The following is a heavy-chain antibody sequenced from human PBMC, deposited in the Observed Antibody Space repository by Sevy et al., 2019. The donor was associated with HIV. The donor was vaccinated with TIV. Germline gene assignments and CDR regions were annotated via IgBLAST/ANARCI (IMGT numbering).Heavy chain of an antibody. J-gene: IGHJ4*02. CDR3: ARVGVSYCTDDCYHRFDY. V-gene: IGHV3-30*09. CDR2: ISYDGSKK. D-gene: IGHD2-21*02. Sequence: GSLRLSCAASGFTFSSYALLWVRQAPGKGLEWVSLISYDGSKKYYSDSVKGRFAISRDESKTTLFLQMNSLRSEDTAIYYCARVGVSYCTDDCYHRFDYWGRRTLVTVSS. CDR1: GFTFSSYA.